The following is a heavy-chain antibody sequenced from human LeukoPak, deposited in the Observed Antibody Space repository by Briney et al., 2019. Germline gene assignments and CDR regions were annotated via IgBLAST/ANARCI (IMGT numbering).Heavy chain of an antibody. V-gene: IGHV4-59*01. Sequence: PSKTLSLTCTVSGGSISGYYWSWIRQPPGKGLEWIGFCHDSGRTNYNPSLNSRVSISLDTSKNQFSLRLRSVTAADTAVYYCARGEPTGRPGIGFDYWGQGTLVTVSS. D-gene: IGHD1-14*01. CDR1: GGSISGYY. CDR3: ARGEPTGRPGIGFDY. J-gene: IGHJ4*02. CDR2: CHDSGRT.